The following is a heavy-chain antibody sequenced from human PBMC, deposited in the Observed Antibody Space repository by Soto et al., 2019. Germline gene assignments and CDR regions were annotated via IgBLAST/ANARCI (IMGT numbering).Heavy chain of an antibody. V-gene: IGHV3-64D*08. CDR3: VVRGTAFDI. CDR1: GFTFSGDD. J-gene: IGHJ3*02. CDR2: LSSDGEKS. Sequence: GGSLRLSCSASGFTFSGDDVHWVRQAPGKGLEYVSGLSSDGEKSYYADFVKGIFTIFRDNSKNTLYLQMSSLRPEDTAMYYCVVRGTAFDIWGQGTMVTVSS. D-gene: IGHD3-10*01.